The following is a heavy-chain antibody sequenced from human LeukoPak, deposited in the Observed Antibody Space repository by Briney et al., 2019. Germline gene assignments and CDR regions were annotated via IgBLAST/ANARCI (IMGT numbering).Heavy chain of an antibody. D-gene: IGHD5-18*01. CDR1: GGSFSGYY. J-gene: IGHJ4*02. Sequence: SETLSLTCAVYGGSFSGYYWSWIRQPPGKGLEWIGEINHSGSTNYNPSLKSRVTISVDTSKNQFSLKLSSVTAADTAVYYCASSRGYSYGWNYWGQGTLVTVSS. CDR3: ASSRGYSYGWNY. V-gene: IGHV4-34*01. CDR2: INHSGST.